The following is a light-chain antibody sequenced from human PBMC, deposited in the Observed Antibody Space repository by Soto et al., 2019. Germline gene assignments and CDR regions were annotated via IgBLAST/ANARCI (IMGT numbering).Light chain of an antibody. V-gene: IGKV3-20*01. Sequence: EIVLTQSPGTLSLSPGERATLSCRASQSVSSSYLAWYQQKPGQAPRLLIYGASSRATGIPDRFSGSGSGTDVTLTSSRLEPEDFAVYYCQQDGSSPWTFGQGTKVQIK. J-gene: IGKJ1*01. CDR3: QQDGSSPWT. CDR1: QSVSSSY. CDR2: GAS.